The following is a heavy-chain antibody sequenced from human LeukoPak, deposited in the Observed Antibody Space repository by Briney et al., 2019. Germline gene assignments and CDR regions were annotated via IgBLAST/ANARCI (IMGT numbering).Heavy chain of an antibody. CDR2: IYPGDSDT. J-gene: IGHJ6*03. V-gene: IGHV5-51*01. CDR1: GYSFTSYW. Sequence: GESLKISCKGSGYSFTSYWIGWVREMPGKGLEWMGIIYPGDSDTRYSPSFQGQVTISADKSISTAYLQWSSLKASDTAMYYCARQGIQLSPGAYMDVWGKGTTVTVSS. CDR3: ARQGIQLSPGAYMDV. D-gene: IGHD5-18*01.